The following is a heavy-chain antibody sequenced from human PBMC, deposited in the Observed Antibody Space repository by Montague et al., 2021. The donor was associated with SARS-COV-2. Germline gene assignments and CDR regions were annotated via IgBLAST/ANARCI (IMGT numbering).Heavy chain of an antibody. CDR3: ARWELNNAFDI. J-gene: IGHJ3*02. Sequence: SETLSLTCSVSGDSISRSHYFWAWIRQPPGMGLEWIGSIYFTGKTYYHPSLKSRVTISIDTSKNHFSLRLSSVTAADSAVFYCARWELNNAFDIWGLGTMITISS. CDR1: GDSISRSHYF. D-gene: IGHD1-7*01. V-gene: IGHV4-39*02. CDR2: IYFTGKT.